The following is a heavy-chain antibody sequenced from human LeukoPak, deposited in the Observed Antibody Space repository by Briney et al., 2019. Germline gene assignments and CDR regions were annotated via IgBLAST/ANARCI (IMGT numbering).Heavy chain of an antibody. J-gene: IGHJ6*02. CDR1: GFTVSSNY. D-gene: IGHD3-22*01. CDR2: IYSGGST. V-gene: IGHV3-53*01. Sequence: GGSLRLSCAASGFTVSSNYMSWVRQAPGKGLEWVSAIYSGGSTYYADSVKGRFTISRDNSKNTLYLQMNSLRAEDTAVYYCARDLFYYDSSGRMDVWGQGTTVTVSS. CDR3: ARDLFYYDSSGRMDV.